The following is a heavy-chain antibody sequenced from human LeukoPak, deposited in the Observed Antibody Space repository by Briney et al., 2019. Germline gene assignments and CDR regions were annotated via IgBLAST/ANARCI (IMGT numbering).Heavy chain of an antibody. V-gene: IGHV4-39*01. CDR3: ARTLNWFDP. CDR1: GGSISSSSYY. J-gene: IGHJ5*02. Sequence: SETLSLTCTVSGGSISSSSYYWGWIRQPPGKGLEWIGSIYYSGSTYYNPSLKSQVTISVDTSKNQFSLKLSSVTAADTAVYYCARTLNWFDPWGQGTLVTVSS. CDR2: IYYSGST.